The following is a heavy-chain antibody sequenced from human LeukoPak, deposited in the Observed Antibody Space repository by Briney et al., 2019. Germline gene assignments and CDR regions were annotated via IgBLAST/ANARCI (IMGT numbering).Heavy chain of an antibody. CDR2: ISYNGINK. CDR1: GFTFRSYG. J-gene: IGHJ4*02. CDR3: AKGYDSLDY. V-gene: IGHV3-30*18. D-gene: IGHD3-3*01. Sequence: GGSLRLSCAASGFTFRSYGMHWVRQAPGKGLEWVALISYNGINKYYADSLKGRFTISRDNSKNTLYLQMNSLRAEDTAVYYCAKGYDSLDYWGQGTLVTVSS.